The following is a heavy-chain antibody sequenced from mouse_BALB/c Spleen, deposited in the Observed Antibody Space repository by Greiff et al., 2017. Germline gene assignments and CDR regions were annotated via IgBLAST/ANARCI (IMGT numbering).Heavy chain of an antibody. CDR1: GFTFSDFY. D-gene: IGHD4-1*01. Sequence: EVQLVESGGGLVQPGGSLRLSCATSGFTFSDFYMEWVRQPPGKRLEWIAASRNKANDYTTEYSASVKGRFIVSRDTSQSILYLQMNALRAEDTAIYYCARDAGYWESAEGWFAYWGQGTLVTVSA. CDR3: ARDAGYWESAEGWFAY. CDR2: SRNKANDYTT. V-gene: IGHV7-1*02. J-gene: IGHJ3*01.